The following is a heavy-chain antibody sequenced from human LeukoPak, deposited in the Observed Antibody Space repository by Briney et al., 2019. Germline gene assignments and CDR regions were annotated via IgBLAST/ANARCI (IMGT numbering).Heavy chain of an antibody. CDR3: ARLRYYAVDV. V-gene: IGHV3-48*01. Sequence: GGSLRLSCAASGFTFNTFDMTWVRQAPGKGLECVSYISSGSSTRYYADSVKGRFTVSRDNAKSSLFLQMNSLRAEDTAVYFCARLRYYAVDVWGQGTTVIVSS. CDR1: GFTFNTFD. CDR2: ISSGSSTR. J-gene: IGHJ6*02.